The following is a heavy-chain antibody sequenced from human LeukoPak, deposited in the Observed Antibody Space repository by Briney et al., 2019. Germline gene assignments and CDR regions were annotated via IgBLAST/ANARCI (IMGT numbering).Heavy chain of an antibody. CDR2: IYYSGST. J-gene: IGHJ4*02. V-gene: IGHV4-59*08. Sequence: SETLSLTCTVSGGSISSYYWSWIRQPPGKGLEWIGYIYYSGSTNYNPSLKSRVTISVDTSKNQFSLKLSSVTAADTAVYYCARHEGGYNSFDYWGQGALVTVPS. CDR1: GGSISSYY. CDR3: ARHEGGYNSFDY. D-gene: IGHD5-24*01.